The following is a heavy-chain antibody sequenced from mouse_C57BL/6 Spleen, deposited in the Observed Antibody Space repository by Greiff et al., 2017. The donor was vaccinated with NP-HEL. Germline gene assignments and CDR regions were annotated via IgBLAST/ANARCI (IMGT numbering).Heavy chain of an antibody. Sequence: DVKLVESGGDLVKPGGSLKLSCAASGFTFSSYGMSWVRQTPDKRLEWVATISSGGSYTYYPDSVKGRFTISRDNAKNTLYLQMSSLKSEDTAMYYCASETGTGNAMDYWGQGTSVTVSS. CDR2: ISSGGSYT. D-gene: IGHD4-1*01. V-gene: IGHV5-6*02. J-gene: IGHJ4*01. CDR1: GFTFSSYG. CDR3: ASETGTGNAMDY.